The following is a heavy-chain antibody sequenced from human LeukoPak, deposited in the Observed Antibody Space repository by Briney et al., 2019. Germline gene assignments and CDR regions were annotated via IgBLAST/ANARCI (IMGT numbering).Heavy chain of an antibody. J-gene: IGHJ4*02. D-gene: IGHD3/OR15-3a*01. CDR3: AKSDHGFWTGYKK. CDR1: GFTFSNYA. CDR2: ITASADGT. Sequence: GGSLRLSCAASGFTFSNYAMSWVRQAPGEGLEWVSAITASADGTYYADSVKGPFTISRDNSKNTLYLQMTSTRPDDTAVYYCAKSDHGFWTGYKKWGQGTLVTVSS. V-gene: IGHV3-23*01.